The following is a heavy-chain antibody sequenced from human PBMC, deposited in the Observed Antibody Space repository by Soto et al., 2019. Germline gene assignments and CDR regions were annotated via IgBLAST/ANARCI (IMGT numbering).Heavy chain of an antibody. CDR2: IYPGDSGT. J-gene: IGHJ6*02. Sequence: GESLKISCKGSGYSFTSYWIGWVRQMPGKGPEWMGIIYPGDSGTRYSPSFQGQVTISADKSISTAYLQWSSLKASDTAMYYCARHNDYSNYYYYGMDVWGQGTTVTVSS. V-gene: IGHV5-51*01. CDR3: ARHNDYSNYYYYGMDV. CDR1: GYSFTSYW. D-gene: IGHD4-4*01.